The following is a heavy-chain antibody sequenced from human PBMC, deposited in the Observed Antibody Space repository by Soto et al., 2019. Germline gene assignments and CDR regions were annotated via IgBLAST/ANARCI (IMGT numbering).Heavy chain of an antibody. Sequence: EVQLVESGGGLVQPGGSLRLSCAASGFTVSSNYMSWVRQAPGKGLEWVSVIYSGGSTYYADSVKGRFTISRDNSKNTLNLQMNSVRAEDTAVYYGARRGYGRFDYWGQGTLVTVSS. D-gene: IGHD5-18*01. CDR2: IYSGGST. CDR1: GFTVSSNY. J-gene: IGHJ4*02. V-gene: IGHV3-66*01. CDR3: ARRGYGRFDY.